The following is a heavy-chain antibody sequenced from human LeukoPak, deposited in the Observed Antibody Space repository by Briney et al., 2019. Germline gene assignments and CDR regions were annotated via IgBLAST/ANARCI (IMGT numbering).Heavy chain of an antibody. CDR1: GYTFTSYG. CDR3: ARDGHYCYYGMDV. J-gene: IGHJ6*02. Sequence: ASVKVSCTASGYTFTSYGISWVRRAPGQGLEWMGWISAYNGNTNYAQRLQGRVTMTTDTSTSTAYMELRSLRSDDTAVYYCARDGHYCYYGMDVWGQGTTVTVSS. CDR2: ISAYNGNT. V-gene: IGHV1-18*01.